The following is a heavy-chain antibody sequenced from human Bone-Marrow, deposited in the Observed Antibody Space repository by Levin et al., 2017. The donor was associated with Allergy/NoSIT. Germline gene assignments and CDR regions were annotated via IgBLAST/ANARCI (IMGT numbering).Heavy chain of an antibody. CDR3: ARDHDISSAFYGLDV. J-gene: IGHJ6*02. V-gene: IGHV4-30-4*01. CDR1: GDSIGRDEYY. CDR2: IYLSGST. Sequence: LRLSCNVSGDSIGRDEYYWTWIRQPPGKGLEWIGYIYLSGSTYYNPSLRGRVSLSMDTSKNQFSLRLMSVTAADTAVYYCARDHDISSAFYGLDVWGLGTTVTVSS. D-gene: IGHD1-1*01.